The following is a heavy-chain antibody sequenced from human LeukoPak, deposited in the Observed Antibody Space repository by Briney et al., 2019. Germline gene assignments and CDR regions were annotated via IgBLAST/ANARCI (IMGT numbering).Heavy chain of an antibody. J-gene: IGHJ4*02. V-gene: IGHV3-74*03. CDR1: GLIVSEDW. CDR2: IHNDGSDS. Sequence: GVPLRLSCAAAGLIVSEDWMHWVPQVPEKRLVWASRIHNDGSDSTYAYAVKGRFTISRDNARDTLYLQMNSLRAEDTAVYYCAGAHLDYDAPGYFDAWGGGALVTVSS. D-gene: IGHD3-3*01. CDR3: AGAHLDYDAPGYFDA.